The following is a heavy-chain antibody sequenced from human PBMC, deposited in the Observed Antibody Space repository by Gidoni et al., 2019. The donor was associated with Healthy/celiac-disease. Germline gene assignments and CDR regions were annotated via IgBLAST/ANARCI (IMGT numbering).Heavy chain of an antibody. D-gene: IGHD5-12*01. V-gene: IGHV5-10-1*03. CDR2: IDPSDSYT. CDR3: ARRGRDGYNLLDY. J-gene: IGHJ4*02. Sequence: VQLVQYGAEVKEPGGPLRISCKGSGYSCTSYWISWVRKMPGKGLEWMGRIDPSDSYTNYSPSFQGHVTISADKAISTAYLQWSSLKASDTAMYYCARRGRDGYNLLDYWGQGTLVTVSS. CDR1: GYSCTSYW.